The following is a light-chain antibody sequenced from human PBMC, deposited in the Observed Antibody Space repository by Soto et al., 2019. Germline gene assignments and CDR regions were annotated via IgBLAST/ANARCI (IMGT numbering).Light chain of an antibody. V-gene: IGKV1-39*01. Sequence: DIQMTQSPSSLSVSVGDRVTITCRASQSITKYLNWYQQKPGKAPKLLVYAASSLQSGVPSRFSGNGSGTYFTLTISSLQPEDFATYYCRQSDSYPYTFGQGTKLEIK. CDR2: AAS. CDR1: QSITKY. CDR3: RQSDSYPYT. J-gene: IGKJ2*01.